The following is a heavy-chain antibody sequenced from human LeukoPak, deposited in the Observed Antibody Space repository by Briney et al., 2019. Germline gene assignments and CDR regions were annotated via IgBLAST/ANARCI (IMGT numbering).Heavy chain of an antibody. CDR1: GGSISSSNW. J-gene: IGHJ4*02. CDR3: ARVWGSGWSPLTIYDY. CDR2: IYHSGST. Sequence: SETLSLTCAVSGGSISSSNWWSWVRQPPGKGLEWIGEIYHSGSTNYNPSLKSRVTISVDKSKNQFSLKLSSVTAADTAAYYCARVWGSGWSPLTIYDYWGQGTLVTVSS. V-gene: IGHV4-4*02. D-gene: IGHD6-19*01.